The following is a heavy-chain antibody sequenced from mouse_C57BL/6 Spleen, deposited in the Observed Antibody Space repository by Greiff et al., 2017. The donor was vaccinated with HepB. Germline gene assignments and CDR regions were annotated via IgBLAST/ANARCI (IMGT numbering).Heavy chain of an antibody. D-gene: IGHD1-1*01. CDR2: IDPANGNT. J-gene: IGHJ2*01. V-gene: IGHV14-3*01. CDR3: ARSGVLLRYFDY. CDR1: GFNIKNTY. Sequence: VQLKESVAELVRPGASVKLSCTASGFNIKNTYMHWVKQRPEQGLEWIGRIDPANGNTKYAPKFQGKATITADTSSNTAYLQLSSLTSEDTAIYDSARSGVLLRYFDYWGQGTTLTASS.